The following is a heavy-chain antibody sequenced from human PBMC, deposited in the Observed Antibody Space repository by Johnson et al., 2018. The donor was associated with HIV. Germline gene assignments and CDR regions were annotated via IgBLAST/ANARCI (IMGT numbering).Heavy chain of an antibody. CDR3: AREDLYDL. Sequence: HVQLVESGGGVVQPGRSLRLSCAVSGFTFSRNAMHWVRQAPGKGLEWMAVISDDGSNKYYAESVKGRFTISRDNSKNTLYLQMNSLRPEDTAVYYCAREDLYDLGGQGTMVTVSS. J-gene: IGHJ3*01. CDR1: GFTFSRNA. V-gene: IGHV3-30-3*01. D-gene: IGHD1-1*01. CDR2: ISDDGSNK.